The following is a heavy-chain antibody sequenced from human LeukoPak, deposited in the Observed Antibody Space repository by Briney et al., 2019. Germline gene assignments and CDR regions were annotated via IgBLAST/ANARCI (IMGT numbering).Heavy chain of an antibody. D-gene: IGHD2-2*01. CDR2: ISYDGSNK. Sequence: GGSLRLSCAASGFTFSSYAMHWVRQAPGKGLEWVAVISYDGSNKYYADSVKGRSTISRDNSKNTLYLQMNSLRAEDTAVYYCARALTPQKYCSSTSCWSGVCDYWGQGTLVTVSS. V-gene: IGHV3-30*04. J-gene: IGHJ4*02. CDR1: GFTFSSYA. CDR3: ARALTPQKYCSSTSCWSGVCDY.